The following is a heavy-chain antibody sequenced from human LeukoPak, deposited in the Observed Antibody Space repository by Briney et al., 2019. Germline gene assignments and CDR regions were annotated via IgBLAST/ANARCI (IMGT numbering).Heavy chain of an antibody. J-gene: IGHJ5*01. D-gene: IGHD4-17*01. CDR1: GFTFRNYW. V-gene: IGHV3-7*01. CDR2: IKEDGSDK. Sequence: GGSLRLSCIGPGFTFRNYWMSWVRQAPGKGLEWVASIKEDGSDKRYVDSVKGRFTISRDNTKNSLFVQMSSLRAEDTAVYYCARLKDAVTIFDCWGQGILVTVSS. CDR3: ARLKDAVTIFDC.